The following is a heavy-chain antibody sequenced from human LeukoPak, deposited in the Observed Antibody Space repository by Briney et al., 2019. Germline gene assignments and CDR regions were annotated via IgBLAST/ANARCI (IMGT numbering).Heavy chain of an antibody. CDR3: AELGITMIGGV. Sequence: GGSLILSCAASGFTFSNAWMSWVRQAPGKGLEWISYISNSGNTKYYADSVKGRFTISRDNAKNSLYLQMNSLRAEDTAVYYCAELGITMIGGVWGKGTTVTISS. V-gene: IGHV3-11*04. CDR2: ISNSGNTK. CDR1: GFTFSNAW. J-gene: IGHJ6*04. D-gene: IGHD3-10*02.